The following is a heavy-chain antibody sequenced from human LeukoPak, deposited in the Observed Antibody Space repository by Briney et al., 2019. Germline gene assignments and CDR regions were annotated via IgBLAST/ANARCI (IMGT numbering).Heavy chain of an antibody. D-gene: IGHD4-17*01. CDR1: GYTFTGYY. V-gene: IGHV1-2*02. CDR3: ARVPATVTTWGCIDY. CDR2: INPNSGGT. J-gene: IGHJ4*02. Sequence: ASVKVSCKASGYTFTGYYMHWARQAPGQGLEWMGWINPNSGGTNYAQKFQGRVTMTRDTSISTAYMELSRLRSDDTAVYYCARVPATVTTWGCIDYWGQGTLVTVSS.